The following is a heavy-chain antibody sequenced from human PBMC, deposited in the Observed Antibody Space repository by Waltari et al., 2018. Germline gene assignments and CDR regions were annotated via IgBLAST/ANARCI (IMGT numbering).Heavy chain of an antibody. CDR1: GFTFSSYD. CDR3: ARTYGPTDGMDV. V-gene: IGHV3-13*01. Sequence: EVQLVESGGGLVQPGGSLRLSCAASGFTFSSYDTHWVRQATGRGLEWVSTIATAGDTYYPASVKGRFTISRENAKNSLYLQMNSLRAEDTAVYYCARTYGPTDGMDVWGQGTTVTVSS. D-gene: IGHD3-10*01. CDR2: IATAGDT. J-gene: IGHJ6*02.